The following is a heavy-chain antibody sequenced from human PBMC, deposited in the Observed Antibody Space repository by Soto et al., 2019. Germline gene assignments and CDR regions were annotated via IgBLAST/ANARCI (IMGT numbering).Heavy chain of an antibody. CDR2: ISGSGGST. CDR3: AKGPGHIVVVTGLFFDY. CDR1: GFTFSSYA. D-gene: IGHD2-21*02. V-gene: IGHV3-23*01. Sequence: HPGGSLRLSCAASGFTFSSYAMSWVRQAPGKGLEWVSAISGSGGSTYYADSVKGRFTISRDNSKNTLYLQMNSLRAEDTAVYYCAKGPGHIVVVTGLFFDYWGQGTLVTGSS. J-gene: IGHJ4*02.